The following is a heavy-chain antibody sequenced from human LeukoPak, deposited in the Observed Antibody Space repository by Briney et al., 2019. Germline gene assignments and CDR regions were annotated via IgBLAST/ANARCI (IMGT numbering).Heavy chain of an antibody. J-gene: IGHJ6*03. CDR3: ATTSIAARYYYYYYMDV. Sequence: GASVKVSCKASGGTFSSYAISWVRQAPGQGLEWMGGIIPIFGTANYAQKFQGRVTITADKSTSTAYMELSSLRSEDTAVYYCATTSIAARYYYYYYMDVWGKGTTVTVSS. V-gene: IGHV1-69*06. CDR2: IIPIFGTA. CDR1: GGTFSSYA. D-gene: IGHD6-6*01.